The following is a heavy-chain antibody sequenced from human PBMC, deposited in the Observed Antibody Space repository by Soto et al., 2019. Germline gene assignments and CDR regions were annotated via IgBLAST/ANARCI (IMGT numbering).Heavy chain of an antibody. CDR3: ARQASGYCSGGSCPDPVR. CDR2: ISSSSSTI. Sequence: PGGSLRLSCAASGFTFSSYSMNWVRQAPGKGLEWVSYISSSSSTIYYADSVKGRFTISRDNAKNSLYLQMNSLRAEDTAVYYFARQASGYCSGGSCPDPVRWGQGTLVTVSS. J-gene: IGHJ4*02. D-gene: IGHD2-15*01. V-gene: IGHV3-48*01. CDR1: GFTFSSYS.